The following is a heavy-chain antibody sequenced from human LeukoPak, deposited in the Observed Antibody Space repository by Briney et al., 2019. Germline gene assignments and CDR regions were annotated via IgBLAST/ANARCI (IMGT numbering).Heavy chain of an antibody. CDR3: ARDTRGESDY. Sequence: GGSLRLSCEASGFTLSDYYMSWIRQAPGKGLEWISYINSNSDTVHYSNSVEGRFTISRDNAKDSLYLQMNSLRAEDTAMYYCARDTRGESDYWGHGTLVTVSS. V-gene: IGHV3-11*04. J-gene: IGHJ4*01. CDR1: GFTLSDYY. CDR2: INSNSDTV. D-gene: IGHD2-2*01.